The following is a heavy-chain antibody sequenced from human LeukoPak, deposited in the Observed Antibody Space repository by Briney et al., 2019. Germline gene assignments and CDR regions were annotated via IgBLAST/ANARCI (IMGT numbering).Heavy chain of an antibody. Sequence: SETLSLTCTVSGGSISSSSYYWGWIRQPPGKGLEWIGSIYYSGSTYYNPSLKSRVTISVDTSKNQFSLKLSSVTAADTAVYYCARAIVAFDYWGQGTLVTVSS. CDR2: IYYSGST. D-gene: IGHD3-22*01. CDR1: GGSISSSSYY. CDR3: ARAIVAFDY. V-gene: IGHV4-39*07. J-gene: IGHJ4*02.